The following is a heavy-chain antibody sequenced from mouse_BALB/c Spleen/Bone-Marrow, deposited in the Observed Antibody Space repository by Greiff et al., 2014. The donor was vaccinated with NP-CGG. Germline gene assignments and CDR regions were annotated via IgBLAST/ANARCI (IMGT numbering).Heavy chain of an antibody. J-gene: IGHJ3*01. Sequence: EVKLEESGTVLARPGASVKMSCKASGYSFTNYWMHWVKQRPGQGLEWIGAIYPGNSDTRYNQKFKGKAKLTAVTSASTAYMDLSSLTNEDSAVYYCTTLGLTWFAYWGQGTLVTVSA. CDR1: GYSFTNYW. D-gene: IGHD1-3*01. CDR2: IYPGNSDT. V-gene: IGHV1-5*01. CDR3: TTLGLTWFAY.